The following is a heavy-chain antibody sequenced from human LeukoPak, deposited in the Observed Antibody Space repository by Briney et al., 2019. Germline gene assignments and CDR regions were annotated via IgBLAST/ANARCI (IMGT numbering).Heavy chain of an antibody. J-gene: IGHJ4*02. V-gene: IGHV3-30*04. CDR1: GFTFSSYA. Sequence: GGSLRLSCAASGFTFSSYAMHWVRQAPGKGLEWVAVISYDGSNKYYADSVKGRFTISRDNSKNTLYLQMNSLRAEDTAVYYCARAYCSGGSCYFDYWSQGTLVTVSS. D-gene: IGHD2-15*01. CDR3: ARAYCSGGSCYFDY. CDR2: ISYDGSNK.